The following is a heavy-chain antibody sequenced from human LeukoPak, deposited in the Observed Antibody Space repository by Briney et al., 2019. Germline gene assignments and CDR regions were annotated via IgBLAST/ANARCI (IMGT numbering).Heavy chain of an antibody. D-gene: IGHD4-23*01. CDR2: ISGSGGST. CDR3: ARRAGGYSHPYDY. V-gene: IGHV3-23*01. CDR1: GFTFSSYG. J-gene: IGHJ4*02. Sequence: GGTLRLSCAASGFTFSSYGMSWVRQAPGKGLEWVSAISGSGGSTYYADSVKGRFTISRDNSKNTLYLQMNSLRAEDTAVYYCARRAGGYSHPYDYWGQGTLVTVSS.